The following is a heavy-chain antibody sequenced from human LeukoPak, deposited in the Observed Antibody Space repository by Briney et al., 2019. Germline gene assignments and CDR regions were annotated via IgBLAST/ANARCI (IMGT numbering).Heavy chain of an antibody. J-gene: IGHJ4*02. CDR2: IYYSGST. D-gene: IGHD6-6*01. CDR3: AREGISSSPPGPLDY. V-gene: IGHV4-59*01. CDR1: GGSISSYY. Sequence: SETLSLTCTVSGGSISSYYWSWIRQPPGKGLEWIRYIYYSGSTNYNPSLKSRVTISVDTSKNQFSLKLSSVTAADTAVYYCAREGISSSPPGPLDYWGQGTLVTVSS.